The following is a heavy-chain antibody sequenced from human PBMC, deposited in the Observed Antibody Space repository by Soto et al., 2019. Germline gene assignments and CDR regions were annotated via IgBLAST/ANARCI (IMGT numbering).Heavy chain of an antibody. D-gene: IGHD6-13*01. CDR1: GYTFTSYG. V-gene: IGHV1-18*01. CDR3: ARDLRAAAGTSNWFDP. J-gene: IGHJ5*02. CDR2: ISAYNGNT. Sequence: GASVKVSCKASGYTFTSYGISWVRQAPGQGLEWMGWISAYNGNTNYAQKLQGRVTMTTDTSTSTAYMELGSLRSDDTAVYYCARDLRAAAGTSNWFDPWGQGTLVTVSS.